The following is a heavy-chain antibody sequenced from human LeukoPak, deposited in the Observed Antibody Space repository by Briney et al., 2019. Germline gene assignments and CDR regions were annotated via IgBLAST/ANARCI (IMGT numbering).Heavy chain of an antibody. CDR1: GYTFTSYD. J-gene: IGHJ4*02. V-gene: IGHV1-8*01. CDR2: MNPNSGNT. D-gene: IGHD3-22*01. Sequence: ASVKVSCKASGYTFTSYDINWVRQATGQGLEWMGWMNPNSGNTGYAQKFQGRVTMTRNTSISTAYMELSSLRSEDTAVYYCARTGNDSSGYYYRLDYWGQGTLVTVSS. CDR3: ARTGNDSSGYYYRLDY.